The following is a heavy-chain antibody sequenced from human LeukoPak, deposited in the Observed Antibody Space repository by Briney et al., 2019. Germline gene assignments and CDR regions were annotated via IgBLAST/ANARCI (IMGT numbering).Heavy chain of an antibody. CDR2: INWNGGST. D-gene: IGHD3-3*01. Sequence: GSLSLSCAASGFTFDDYGMSWVRQAPGKGLEWVSGINWNGGSTGYADSVKGRFTISRDNAKNSLYLQMNSLRAEDTALYYCARGKFVAYYDFWSGYYFDYWGQGTLVTVSS. J-gene: IGHJ4*02. CDR1: GFTFDDYG. V-gene: IGHV3-20*04. CDR3: ARGKFVAYYDFWSGYYFDY.